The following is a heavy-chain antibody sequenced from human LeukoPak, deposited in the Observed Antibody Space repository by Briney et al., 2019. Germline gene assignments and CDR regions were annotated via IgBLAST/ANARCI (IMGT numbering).Heavy chain of an antibody. CDR3: ARVERGYDYVDY. CDR1: GYTFTGYY. J-gene: IGHJ4*02. Sequence: AASVKVSCKASGYTFTGYYMHWVRQAPGQGHEWMGWINPNSGGTNYAQKFQGRVTMTRDTSISTAYMELSRLRSDDTAVYYCARVERGYDYVDYWGQGTLVTVSS. D-gene: IGHD5-12*01. V-gene: IGHV1-2*02. CDR2: INPNSGGT.